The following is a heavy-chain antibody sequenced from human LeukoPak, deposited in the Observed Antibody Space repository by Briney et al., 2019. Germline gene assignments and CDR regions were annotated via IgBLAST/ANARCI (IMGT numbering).Heavy chain of an antibody. CDR2: ISAYNGHT. Sequence: ASVKVSCKASGYTFTSYGISWVRQAPGQGLEWMGWISAYNGHTNYAQKLQGRVTMTTDASTTTAYMELRSLRSDDTAVYYCVRDGHRLYDYYYYMDVWGKGTTVTVSS. CDR1: GYTFTSYG. J-gene: IGHJ6*03. D-gene: IGHD2-2*02. V-gene: IGHV1-18*01. CDR3: VRDGHRLYDYYYYMDV.